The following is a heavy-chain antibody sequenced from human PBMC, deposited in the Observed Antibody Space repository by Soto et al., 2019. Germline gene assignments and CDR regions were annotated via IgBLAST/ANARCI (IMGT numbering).Heavy chain of an antibody. Sequence: PSEGLSLTWNVSVVSIRRGGYYWSLIRQHPGKGLECIGHTYHGASPYYTPPLKSRVXVSXXTSKNQFSLKLSSVTAADPAVYYCARYTTGATGFDHWGQGTLVTVSS. CDR2: TYHGASP. J-gene: IGHJ4*02. CDR1: VVSIRRGGYY. D-gene: IGHD1-1*01. V-gene: IGHV4-31*02. CDR3: ARYTTGATGFDH.